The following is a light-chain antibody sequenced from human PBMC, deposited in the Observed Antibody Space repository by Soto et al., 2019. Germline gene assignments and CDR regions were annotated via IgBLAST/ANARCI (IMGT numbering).Light chain of an antibody. CDR1: SSDIGAYDH. V-gene: IGLV2-14*01. CDR3: ISYTVSRSYV. Sequence: QSALTQPASVSGSPGQSITISCSGTSSDIGAYDHVAWFQQFPGKTPKLVIYRVSNRPSGVSYRFSGSKSGNTASLTISGLQADDEADYYCISYTVSRSYVFGTGTKLTVL. CDR2: RVS. J-gene: IGLJ1*01.